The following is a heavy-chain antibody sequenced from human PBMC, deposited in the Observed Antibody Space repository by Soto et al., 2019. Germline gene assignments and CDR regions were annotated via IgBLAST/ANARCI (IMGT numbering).Heavy chain of an antibody. CDR1: GGSFSSFG. Sequence: QVQLVQSGAELKKPGSSVTVSCKASGGSFSSFGFSWVRQAPGQGLEWMGGIIPVFGRPNDGLKSRGGFTITSDESTNTVYLELIDLTFDDTAVYYCARDGSGYNLWGQGTQVTVSS. CDR3: ARDGSGYNL. J-gene: IGHJ1*01. V-gene: IGHV1-69*01. CDR2: IIPVFGRP. D-gene: IGHD5-12*01.